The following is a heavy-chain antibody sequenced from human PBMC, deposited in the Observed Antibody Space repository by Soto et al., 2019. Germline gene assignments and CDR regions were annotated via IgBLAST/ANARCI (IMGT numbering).Heavy chain of an antibody. J-gene: IGHJ5*02. CDR3: ATDNSEQYGTPDASPWFDP. V-gene: IGHV1-46*01. CDR1: GFPFSDHY. D-gene: IGHD1-26*01. CDR2: ISPNGDRL. Sequence: ASVKVSCKASGFPFSDHYMHWVRQAPGQGLEWMGIISPNGDRLNYAQKFQGRVTITRDTSTSTVYMDLSGLTYDDTAVYYCATDNSEQYGTPDASPWFDPWGQGTLVTVSS.